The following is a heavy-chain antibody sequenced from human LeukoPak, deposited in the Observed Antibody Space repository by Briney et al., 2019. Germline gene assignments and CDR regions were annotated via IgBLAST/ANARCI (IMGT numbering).Heavy chain of an antibody. V-gene: IGHV4-38-2*02. Sequence: SETLSLTCTVSGYSISSGYYWGWIRQPPGKGLEWIGTIYHSGSTYYSPSLKSRVTISVDTSKNQFSLKLSSVTAADTAVYYCARAMSQQWLVRASYYMDVWGKGTTVTVSS. CDR3: ARAMSQQWLVRASYYMDV. J-gene: IGHJ6*03. D-gene: IGHD6-19*01. CDR1: GYSISSGYY. CDR2: IYHSGST.